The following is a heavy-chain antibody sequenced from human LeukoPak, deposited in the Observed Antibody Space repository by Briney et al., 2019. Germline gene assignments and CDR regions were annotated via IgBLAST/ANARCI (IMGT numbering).Heavy chain of an antibody. CDR2: INPNSGGT. D-gene: IGHD1-26*01. J-gene: IGHJ6*02. Sequence: VASVKVSCKASGYTFTCYYMHWVRPAPGQGLEWMGWINPNSGGTNYAQKFQGRVTMTRDTSISTAYMELSRLRSDDTAVYYCARGELSVSHNLMDVWGQGTTVTVSS. CDR3: ARGELSVSHNLMDV. CDR1: GYTFTCYY. V-gene: IGHV1-2*02.